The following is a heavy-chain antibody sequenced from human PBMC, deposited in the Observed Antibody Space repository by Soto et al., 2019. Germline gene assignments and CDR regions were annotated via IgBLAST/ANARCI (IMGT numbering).Heavy chain of an antibody. CDR2: INSDGSST. CDR1: GFTFSSYW. CDR3: ARAWDSSSWYQLYNWFDP. J-gene: IGHJ5*02. V-gene: IGHV3-74*01. D-gene: IGHD6-13*01. Sequence: GGSLRLSCAASGFTFSSYWMHWVRQAPGKGLVWVSRINSDGSSTSYADSVKGRFTISRDNAKNTLYLQMNSLRAEDTAVYYCARAWDSSSWYQLYNWFDPWGQGT.